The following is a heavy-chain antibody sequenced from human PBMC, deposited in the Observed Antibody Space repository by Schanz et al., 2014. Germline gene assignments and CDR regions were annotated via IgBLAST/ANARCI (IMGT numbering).Heavy chain of an antibody. CDR2: ISSNGGST. CDR3: ARGIITMVRGGDVGAFDI. CDR1: GFTFSSYS. J-gene: IGHJ3*02. Sequence: QVQLVDSGGGLVKPGGSLRLSCAASGFTFSSYSMYWVRQAPGKGLEYVSVISSNGGSTDFADSVKGRFTISRDNSKNALYLQMDSLRAEDTAVYYCARGIITMVRGGDVGAFDIWGQGTMVTVS. V-gene: IGHV3-64*04. D-gene: IGHD3-10*01.